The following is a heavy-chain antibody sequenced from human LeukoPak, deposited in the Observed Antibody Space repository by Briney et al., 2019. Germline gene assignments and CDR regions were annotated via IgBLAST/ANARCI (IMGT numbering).Heavy chain of an antibody. CDR2: MNVEGSVT. CDR1: GFTVSSYW. J-gene: IGHJ4*02. CDR3: ARDFGGNSDF. V-gene: IGHV3-74*01. Sequence: PGGSLRLSCAASGFTVSSYWMHWVRQFPGKGLLWVSRMNVEGSVTSYADFVKGRFTISRDIAKNTLYLQMNTLTAEDTAVYYCARDFGGNSDFWGQGTLVTVSS. D-gene: IGHD4-23*01.